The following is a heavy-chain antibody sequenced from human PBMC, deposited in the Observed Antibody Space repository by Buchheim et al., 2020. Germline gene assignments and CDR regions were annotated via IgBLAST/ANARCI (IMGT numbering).Heavy chain of an antibody. CDR1: GFTFSSYG. D-gene: IGHD4-17*01. V-gene: IGHV3-33*01. Sequence: QVQLVESGGGVVQPGRSLRLSCAASGFTFSSYGMHWVRQAPGKGLEWVAVIWYDGSNKYYADSVKGRFTISRDNSKNSLYLQMNSLRAEDTAVYYCAREGHGGYGDYSVRGFDPWGQGTL. J-gene: IGHJ5*02. CDR3: AREGHGGYGDYSVRGFDP. CDR2: IWYDGSNK.